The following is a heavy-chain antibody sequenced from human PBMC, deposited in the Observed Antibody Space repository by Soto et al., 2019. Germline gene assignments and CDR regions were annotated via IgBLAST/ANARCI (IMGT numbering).Heavy chain of an antibody. J-gene: IGHJ4*02. CDR2: VCTGGAT. CDR3: VRDKRTISGIFPGY. CDR1: GFDVTTNC. Sequence: GGSLRLSCVGSGFDVTTNCMRWVRQAPGKGLECVSIVCTGGATHYADSVKGRFTISRDRSKNTVHLQMNNVRAEDTAVYYCVRDKRTISGIFPGYWGQGNQVTVSS. V-gene: IGHV3-53*01. D-gene: IGHD1-1*01.